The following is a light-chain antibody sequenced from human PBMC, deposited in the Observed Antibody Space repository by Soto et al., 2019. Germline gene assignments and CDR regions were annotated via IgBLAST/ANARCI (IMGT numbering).Light chain of an antibody. J-gene: IGLJ1*01. Sequence: QSVLTQPASVSGSPGQSITISCTGTSSDVGSYNLVSWYQQHPGKAPKVMIYGVSKRPSGVPNRFSGSKSGNTASLTISGLQAEDEADYYCCSYAGSSTYVFGTGTKVTVL. V-gene: IGLV2-23*02. CDR3: CSYAGSSTYV. CDR2: GVS. CDR1: SSDVGSYNL.